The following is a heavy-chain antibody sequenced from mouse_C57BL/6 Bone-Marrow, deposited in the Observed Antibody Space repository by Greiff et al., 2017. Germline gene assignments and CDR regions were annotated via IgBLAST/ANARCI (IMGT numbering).Heavy chain of an antibody. CDR3: AREDYYYGSSLAY. CDR2: IYPGDGDT. J-gene: IGHJ3*01. V-gene: IGHV1-82*01. Sequence: VQLQESGPELVKPGASVKISCKASGYAFSSSWMNWVKQRPGKGLEWIGRIYPGDGDTNYNGKFKRKATLTADKASSKAYMQLSGQTSKDSAVYICAREDYYYGSSLAYWGQGTLVTVSA. D-gene: IGHD1-1*01. CDR1: GYAFSSSW.